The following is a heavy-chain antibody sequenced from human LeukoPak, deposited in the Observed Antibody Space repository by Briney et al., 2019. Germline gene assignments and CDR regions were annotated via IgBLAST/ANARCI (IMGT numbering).Heavy chain of an antibody. CDR2: MSPDGNKK. V-gene: IGHV3-30-3*02. CDR1: GFTFSDYN. Sequence: GRSLRLSCAASGFTFSDYNMHWVRQAPGKGLDWVALMSPDGNKKYYADSVKGRFTISRDNSKNTLYLQMSSLRAEDTAVYYCVKITSSSGGDYWGQGTLVTVSS. J-gene: IGHJ4*02. D-gene: IGHD6-19*01. CDR3: VKITSSSGGDY.